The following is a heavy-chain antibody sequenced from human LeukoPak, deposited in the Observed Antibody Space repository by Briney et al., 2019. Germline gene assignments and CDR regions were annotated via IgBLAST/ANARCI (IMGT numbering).Heavy chain of an antibody. D-gene: IGHD3-10*01. V-gene: IGHV4-4*07. CDR2: MYNSGST. CDR1: GGSISNYY. CDR3: AREGMVRGVRALDYYYYYMDV. Sequence: SETLSLTCTVSGGSISNYYWSWIQQPAGKGLEWIGRMYNSGSTNYNPSLKSRVTMSIDTSKNQFSLKLTSVTAADTAVYYCAREGMVRGVRALDYYYYYMDVWGKGTTVTISS. J-gene: IGHJ6*03.